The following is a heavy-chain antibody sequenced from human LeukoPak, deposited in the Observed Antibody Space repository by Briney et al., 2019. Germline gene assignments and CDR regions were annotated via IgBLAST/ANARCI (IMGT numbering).Heavy chain of an antibody. D-gene: IGHD1-26*01. CDR3: ARGTREPV. CDR2: INSDGSSI. CDR1: GFTLSNYW. V-gene: IGHV3-74*01. J-gene: IGHJ6*02. Sequence: GGSLRLSCAASGFTLSNYWMDWVRQAPGKGLVWVSRINSDGSSIFYADSVKGRFTISRDNAKNSLFLQMNSLRADDTAVYYCARGTREPVWGQGTTVTVSS.